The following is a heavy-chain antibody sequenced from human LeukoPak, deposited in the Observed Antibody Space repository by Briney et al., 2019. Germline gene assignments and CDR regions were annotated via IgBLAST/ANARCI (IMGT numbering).Heavy chain of an antibody. Sequence: GGSLRLSCAASGFTFSSYSMNWVRQAPGKGLEWVSSISSSSSYIYYADSVKGRFTISRDNAKNSPYLHMNSLRAEDTAVYYCARAREQWLVRGDYFDYWGQGTLVTVSS. J-gene: IGHJ4*02. CDR2: ISSSSSYI. CDR3: ARAREQWLVRGDYFDY. D-gene: IGHD6-19*01. V-gene: IGHV3-21*01. CDR1: GFTFSSYS.